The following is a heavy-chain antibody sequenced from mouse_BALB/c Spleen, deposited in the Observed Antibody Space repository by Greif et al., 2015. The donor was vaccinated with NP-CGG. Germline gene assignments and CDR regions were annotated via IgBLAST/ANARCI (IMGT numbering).Heavy chain of an antibody. D-gene: IGHD4-1*01. CDR1: GFTFSSYA. V-gene: IGHV5-9-3*01. Sequence: EVQLVESGGGLVKPGGSLKLSCAASGFTFSSYAMSWVRQTPEKRLEWVATISSGGSYTYYPDSVKGRFTISRDNAKNTLYLQMSSLRSEDTAMYYCARRWDRYFDYWGQGTTLTFSS. J-gene: IGHJ2*01. CDR3: ARRWDRYFDY. CDR2: ISSGGSYT.